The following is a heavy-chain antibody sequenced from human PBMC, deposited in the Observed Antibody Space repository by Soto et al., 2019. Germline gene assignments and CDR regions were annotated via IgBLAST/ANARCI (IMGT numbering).Heavy chain of an antibody. CDR2: ISSSGSTI. D-gene: IGHD6-13*01. V-gene: IGHV3-11*01. CDR1: GFTFSDYY. Sequence: GGSLRLSCAASGFTFSDYYMSWIRQAPGKGLEWVSYISSSGSTIYYADSVKGRFTISRDNAKNSLYLQMNSLRAEDTAVYYCARHFELGYSSSSYFDYWGQGTLVTVSS. J-gene: IGHJ4*02. CDR3: ARHFELGYSSSSYFDY.